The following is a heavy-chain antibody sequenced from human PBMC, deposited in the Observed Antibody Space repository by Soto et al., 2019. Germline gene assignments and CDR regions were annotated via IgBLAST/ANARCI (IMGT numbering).Heavy chain of an antibody. Sequence: GGSLRLSCAASGFTFSSYGMHWVRQAPGKGLKWVAVISYDGSNKYYADPVKGRFTISRDNSKNTRYLQMNSLRAEETAVYYCAKLGIYSSSWSDYWGQGTLVTVSS. J-gene: IGHJ4*02. CDR3: AKLGIYSSSWSDY. V-gene: IGHV3-30*18. CDR1: GFTFSSYG. CDR2: ISYDGSNK. D-gene: IGHD6-13*01.